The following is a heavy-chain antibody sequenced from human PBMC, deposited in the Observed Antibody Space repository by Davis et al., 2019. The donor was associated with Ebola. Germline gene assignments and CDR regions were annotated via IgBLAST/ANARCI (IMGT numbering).Heavy chain of an antibody. CDR2: VNVDGSTI. V-gene: IGHV3-74*01. CDR1: GFTFSSYW. J-gene: IGHJ4*02. Sequence: GESLKISCAASGFTFSSYWIHWVRQAPGKGLEWVSRVNVDGSTINYADSVKGRFTISRDNAKNTVHLQMDSLRAEDTAVYFCARGGAVAPDWGPGTLVTVSS. D-gene: IGHD4-23*01. CDR3: ARGGAVAPD.